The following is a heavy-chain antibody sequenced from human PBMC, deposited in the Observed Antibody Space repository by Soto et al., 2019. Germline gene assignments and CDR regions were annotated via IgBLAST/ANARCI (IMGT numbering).Heavy chain of an antibody. D-gene: IGHD6-19*01. CDR1: GSTFTSYD. Sequence: QVQLVQARAKVKKPGASVKVSCKASGSTFTSYDINWVRQATGQGLEWMGWMNPNSGNTGYAQKFQGRVTMTRNTSIITAYMELSSLRSEDTAVYYWARERAVAGFDYWGQGTLGTVSS. J-gene: IGHJ4*02. CDR2: MNPNSGNT. V-gene: IGHV1-8*01. CDR3: ARERAVAGFDY.